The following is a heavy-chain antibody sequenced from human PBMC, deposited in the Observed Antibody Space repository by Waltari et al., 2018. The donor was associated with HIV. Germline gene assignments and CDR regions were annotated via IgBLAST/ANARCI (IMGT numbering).Heavy chain of an antibody. J-gene: IGHJ6*02. Sequence: QVQLVQSGAEVKKPGASVKVSCKASGYTFTSSDITWVRQATGQGLEWMGWMNPNSGNTGYAQKFQGRVTMTRNTSISTAYMELSSLRSEDTAVYYCARLGYCSSTSCYYYYYGMDVWGQGTTVTVSS. V-gene: IGHV1-8*01. D-gene: IGHD2-2*01. CDR3: ARLGYCSSTSCYYYYYGMDV. CDR2: MNPNSGNT. CDR1: GYTFTSSD.